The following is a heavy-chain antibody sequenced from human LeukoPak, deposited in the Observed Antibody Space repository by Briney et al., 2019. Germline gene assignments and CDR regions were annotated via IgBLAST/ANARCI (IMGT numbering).Heavy chain of an antibody. CDR3: ARHVLDSSGWYLNYGWFDP. Sequence: SETLSLTCAVYGGSFSGYYWSWIRQPPGKGLEWIGEINHSGSTNYNPSLKSRVTISVDTSKNQFSLKLSSVTAADTAVYYCARHVLDSSGWYLNYGWFDPWGQGTLVTVSS. CDR1: GGSFSGYY. J-gene: IGHJ5*02. D-gene: IGHD6-19*01. V-gene: IGHV4-34*01. CDR2: INHSGST.